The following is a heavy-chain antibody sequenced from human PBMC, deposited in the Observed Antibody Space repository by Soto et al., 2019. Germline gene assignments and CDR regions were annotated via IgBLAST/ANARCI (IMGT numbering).Heavy chain of an antibody. J-gene: IGHJ4*02. CDR1: GFTFSSYG. V-gene: IGHV3-30*03. D-gene: IGHD1-1*01. CDR3: AIERSYNSILNYFDY. CDR2: ISYDGSNK. Sequence: PGGSLRLSCAASGFTFSSYGMHWVRQAPGKGLEWVAVISYDGSNKYYADSVKGRFTISRDNSKNTLYLQMNSLRAEDTAVYYCAIERSYNSILNYFDYWGQGTPVTVSS.